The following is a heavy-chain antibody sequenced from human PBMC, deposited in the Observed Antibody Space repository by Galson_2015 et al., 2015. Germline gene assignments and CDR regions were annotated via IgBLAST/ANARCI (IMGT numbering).Heavy chain of an antibody. J-gene: IGHJ4*02. V-gene: IGHV3-53*01. CDR3: AREIASSANLGY. D-gene: IGHD6-13*01. CDR1: GFTVSSNY. Sequence: SLRLSCAASGFTVSSNYMTWVRQAPGKGLEWVSVIYGGWSTNYADPLKGRVTLSRDKSKKTVYLQMKSLRAEDTAVYYCAREIASSANLGYWGQGSLVIVSS. CDR2: IYGGWST.